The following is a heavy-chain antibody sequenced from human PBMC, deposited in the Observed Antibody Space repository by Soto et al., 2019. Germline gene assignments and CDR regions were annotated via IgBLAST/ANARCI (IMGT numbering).Heavy chain of an antibody. CDR3: TGEVASGY. J-gene: IGHJ4*02. Sequence: QVQLVESGGGVVQPGRSLRLSCAASGFTFSSYGMHWVRQAPGKGLEWVAVISKDGSVKYYAESVKGRFTISRDNSKNTLYLQMNSLGAEDTAAYYFTGEVASGYWGQGTLVTVSS. CDR2: ISKDGSVK. D-gene: IGHD2-8*02. V-gene: IGHV3-30*03. CDR1: GFTFSSYG.